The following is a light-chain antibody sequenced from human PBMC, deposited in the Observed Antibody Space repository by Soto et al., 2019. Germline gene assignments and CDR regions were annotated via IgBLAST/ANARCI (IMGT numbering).Light chain of an antibody. Sequence: ENVLTQSPGTLPLSPGERATLSCRASQSVSSSFVAWYQQKPGQAPRLVIYGAASRATGIPDRFSGSGSGTDFTLTISRLEPEDFAVYYFQQYGSLPLTVGQGARLEI. CDR1: QSVSSSF. CDR3: QQYGSLPLT. J-gene: IGKJ5*01. CDR2: GAA. V-gene: IGKV3-20*01.